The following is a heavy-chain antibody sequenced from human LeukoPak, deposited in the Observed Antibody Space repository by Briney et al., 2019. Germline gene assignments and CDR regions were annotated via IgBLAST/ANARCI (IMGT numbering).Heavy chain of an antibody. J-gene: IGHJ4*02. CDR3: AAGSEMTTVDPGFDY. CDR2: IVVGSGNT. Sequence: SVKVSCKASGFTFTSSAMQWVRQARGQRLEWIGWIVVGSGNTNYAQKFQERVTITRDMCTSTAYMELSSLRSEDTAVYYCAAGSEMTTVDPGFDYWGQGTLVTVSS. V-gene: IGHV1-58*02. D-gene: IGHD4-17*01. CDR1: GFTFTSSA.